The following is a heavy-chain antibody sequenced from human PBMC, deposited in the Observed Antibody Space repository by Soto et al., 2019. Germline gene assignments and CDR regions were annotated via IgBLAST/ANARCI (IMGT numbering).Heavy chain of an antibody. D-gene: IGHD4-4*01. CDR1: GYTFTGYY. J-gene: IGHJ4*02. CDR2: INPNSGDT. V-gene: IGHV1-2*04. Sequence: VQLVESGGGLVQPGASVKVSCKASGYTFTGYYIHWVRQAPGQGLEWMGWINPNSGDTNYAQKFQAWVTMTRDTSISTAYMDLSRLKSDDTALYYCARGSLHDYSTVDYWGQGTLVTVSS. CDR3: ARGSLHDYSTVDY.